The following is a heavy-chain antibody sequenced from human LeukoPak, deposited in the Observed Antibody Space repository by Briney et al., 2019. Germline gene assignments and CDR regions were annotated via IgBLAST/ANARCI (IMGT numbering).Heavy chain of an antibody. D-gene: IGHD3-10*01. Sequence: GASVKVSCKASGYTFTGYYMHWVRQAPGQGLEWMGWINPNSGGTNYAQKFQGRVTMTRDTSISTAYMELSRLRSDDTAVYYCARWGLNHYYGSGSYTWDYWGQGTLVTVSS. V-gene: IGHV1-2*02. J-gene: IGHJ4*02. CDR2: INPNSGGT. CDR1: GYTFTGYY. CDR3: ARWGLNHYYGSGSYTWDY.